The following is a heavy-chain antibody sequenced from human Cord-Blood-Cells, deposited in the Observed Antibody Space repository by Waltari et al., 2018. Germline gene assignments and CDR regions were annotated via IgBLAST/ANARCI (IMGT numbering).Heavy chain of an antibody. CDR1: GFTFSSYG. CDR2: IWYDGSNK. CDR3: ARDVFSMVENWFDP. V-gene: IGHV3-33*01. D-gene: IGHD3-10*01. Sequence: QVQLVESGGGVVQPGRSLRLSCAASGFTFSSYGMHWVRQAPGKGMEWVAVIWYDGSNKYYADSVKGRFTISRDNSKNTLYLQMNSLRAEDTAVYYCARDVFSMVENWFDPWGQGTLVTVSS. J-gene: IGHJ5*02.